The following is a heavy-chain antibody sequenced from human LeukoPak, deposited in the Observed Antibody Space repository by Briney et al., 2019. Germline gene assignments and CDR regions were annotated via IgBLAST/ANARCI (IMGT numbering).Heavy chain of an antibody. CDR1: GVSISSYY. D-gene: IGHD7-27*01. CDR3: ARRRLFNWGSSYDAFDI. CDR2: IYTSGST. V-gene: IGHV4-4*09. J-gene: IGHJ3*02. Sequence: SETLSLTCTVSGVSISSYYWSWIRQPPGKELEWIGYIYTSGSTNYNPSLKSRVTISVDTSKNQFSLKLSSVTAADTAVYYCARRRLFNWGSSYDAFDIWGQGTMVTVSS.